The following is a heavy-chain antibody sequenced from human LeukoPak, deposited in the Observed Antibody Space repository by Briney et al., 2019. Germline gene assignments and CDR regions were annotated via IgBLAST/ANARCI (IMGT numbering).Heavy chain of an antibody. D-gene: IGHD3-10*01. J-gene: IGHJ4*02. CDR1: GYTFTSYD. CDR2: MNPNSGNT. Sequence: GASVKVSCKASGYTFTSYDINWVRQATGQGLEWMGWMNPNSGNTGYAQKFQGRVTITRNTSISTAYMELSSLRAEDTAVYYCAKESMVRGPHFDYWGQGTLVTVSS. V-gene: IGHV1-8*03. CDR3: AKESMVRGPHFDY.